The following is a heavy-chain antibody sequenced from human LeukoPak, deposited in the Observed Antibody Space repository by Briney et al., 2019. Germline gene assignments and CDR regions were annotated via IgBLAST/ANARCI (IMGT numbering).Heavy chain of an antibody. V-gene: IGHV4-59*01. Sequence: PSETLSLTCIVSGGSISSYYWSWIRQPPGKGLEWIGYMYRTGSTNYNPSLKSRVTITPDTSKNQFSLRLTSVTAADTAVYYCAREGTYGWYNWFGPWGQGTLVTVSS. CDR3: AREGTYGWYNWFGP. D-gene: IGHD6-19*01. CDR2: MYRTGST. J-gene: IGHJ5*02. CDR1: GGSISSYY.